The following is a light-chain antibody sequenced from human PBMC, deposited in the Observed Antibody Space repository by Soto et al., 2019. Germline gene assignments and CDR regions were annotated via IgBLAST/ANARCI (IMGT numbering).Light chain of an antibody. Sequence: EIMWTQSPATLSLSPGERVTLSCRASQRVSSNLAWYQQKPGQAPRLLIYGASTRATGIPARFSGSGSGTEFTLTISSLQSEDSAVYFCQQYDNWPPGTFGQGTKVDIK. CDR3: QQYDNWPPGT. V-gene: IGKV3-15*01. CDR2: GAS. CDR1: QRVSSN. J-gene: IGKJ1*01.